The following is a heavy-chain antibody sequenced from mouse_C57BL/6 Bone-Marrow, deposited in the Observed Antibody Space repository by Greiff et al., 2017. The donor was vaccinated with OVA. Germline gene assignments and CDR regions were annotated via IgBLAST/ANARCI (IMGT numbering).Heavy chain of an antibody. CDR1: GFTFSDFY. CDR2: ISNGGGST. V-gene: IGHV5-12*01. CDR3: ARLDAMDY. J-gene: IGHJ4*01. Sequence: DVKLVESGGGLVQPGGSLKLSCAASGFTFSDFYMYWIRQTPEKRLEWVAYISNGGGSTYYPDTVKGRFTISRDNAKNTLHLQMSRLKSEDTAMYYCARLDAMDYWGQGTSVTVSS.